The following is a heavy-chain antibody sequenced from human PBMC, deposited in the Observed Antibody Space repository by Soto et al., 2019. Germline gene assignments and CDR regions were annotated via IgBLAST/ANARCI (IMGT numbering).Heavy chain of an antibody. CDR1: GFTFSSYA. D-gene: IGHD3-22*01. V-gene: IGHV3-23*01. CDR2: ISGSGGST. J-gene: IGHJ3*02. CDR3: AKDRGDSSGYAFDI. Sequence: GESLKISCAASGFTFSSYAMSWVRQAPGKGLEWVSAISGSGGSTYYADSVKGRFTISRDNSKNTLYLQMNSLRAEDMAVYYCAKDRGDSSGYAFDIWGQGTMVTVSS.